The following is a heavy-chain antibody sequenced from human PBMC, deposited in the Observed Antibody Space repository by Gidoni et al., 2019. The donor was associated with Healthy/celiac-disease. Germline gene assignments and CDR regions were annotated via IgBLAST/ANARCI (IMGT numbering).Heavy chain of an antibody. CDR1: GGSISSGSYY. CDR3: AREDYDSSGYYYLSGAFDI. D-gene: IGHD3-22*01. CDR2: IYTSGST. V-gene: IGHV4-61*02. J-gene: IGHJ3*02. Sequence: QVQLQESGPGLVKPSQTLSLTCTVSGGSISSGSYYWSWIRQPAGKGLEWIGRIYTSGSTNYNPSLKSRVTISVDTSKNQFSLKLSSVTAADTAVYYCAREDYDSSGYYYLSGAFDIWGQGTMVTVSS.